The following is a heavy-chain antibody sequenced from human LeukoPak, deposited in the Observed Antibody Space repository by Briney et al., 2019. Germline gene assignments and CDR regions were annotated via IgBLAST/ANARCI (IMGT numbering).Heavy chain of an antibody. CDR3: ARAVVVVAGSWFDP. J-gene: IGHJ5*02. D-gene: IGHD6-19*01. CDR1: GYTFTSNY. V-gene: IGHV1-46*01. Sequence: ASVKVSCKAFGYTFTSNYMHWVRQAPGQGPEWMGVISPSGGSTTYAQKFQGRVTLTRDMSTSTDYLELSSLRSEDTAVYYCARAVVVVAGSWFDPWGQGTLVTVSS. CDR2: ISPSGGST.